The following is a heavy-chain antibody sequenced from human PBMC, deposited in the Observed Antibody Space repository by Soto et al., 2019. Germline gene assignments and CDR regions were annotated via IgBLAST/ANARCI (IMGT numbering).Heavy chain of an antibody. CDR1: GGSISSSSYY. D-gene: IGHD5-12*01. CDR2: IYYSGST. Sequence: QLQLQESGPGLMKPSETLSLTCTVSGGSISSSSYYWGWIRQPPGKGLEWIGSIYYSGSTYYNPSLKSRVTISVDTSKNQFSLKLSSVTAADTAVYYCARPDSKYSGSFDYWGQGTLVTVSS. CDR3: ARPDSKYSGSFDY. J-gene: IGHJ4*02. V-gene: IGHV4-39*01.